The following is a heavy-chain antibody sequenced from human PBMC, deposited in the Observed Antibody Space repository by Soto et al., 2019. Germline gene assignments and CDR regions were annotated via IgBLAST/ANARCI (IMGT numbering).Heavy chain of an antibody. J-gene: IGHJ4*02. V-gene: IGHV1-3*01. CDR3: ARVKATLYRHYYFDY. CDR2: INAGNGNT. CDR1: GYTFTSYA. Sequence: GASVKVSCKASGYTFTSYAMHWVRQAPGQRLEWMGWINAGNGNTKYSQKFQGRVTITRDTSASTAYMELSSLRSEDTAVYFCARVKATLYRHYYFDYWGQGTPVTVSS. D-gene: IGHD5-12*01.